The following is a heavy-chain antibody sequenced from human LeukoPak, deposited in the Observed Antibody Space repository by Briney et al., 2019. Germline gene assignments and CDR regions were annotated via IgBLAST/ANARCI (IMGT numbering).Heavy chain of an antibody. CDR2: INAGNGNT. J-gene: IGHJ4*02. V-gene: IGHV1-3*01. CDR1: GYTFTSYA. CDR3: AREDSSGYLYYFDY. D-gene: IGHD3-22*01. Sequence: EASVKVSCKASGYTFTSYAMHWVRQAPGQRLEWMGWINAGNGNTKYSQKFQGRVTITRDTSASTAYMELSSLRSEDTAVYYCAREDSSGYLYYFDYWGQGTLVTVSS.